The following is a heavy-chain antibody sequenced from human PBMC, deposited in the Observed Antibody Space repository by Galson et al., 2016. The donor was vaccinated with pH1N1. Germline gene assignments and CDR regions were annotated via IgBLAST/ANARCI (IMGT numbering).Heavy chain of an antibody. CDR2: INTMTGNP. CDR3: ARETPSPSPTVLRYFDWSRGLSAFDM. CDR1: GFTFSNHG. V-gene: IGHV7-4-1*01. D-gene: IGHD3-9*01. J-gene: IGHJ3*02. Sequence: SVKVSCKASGFTFSNHGINWVRQAPGQGLEWMGWINTMTGNPTYAQGFTGRFVFSLDTSVNTAYLQIDSLKADDTAVYYCARETPSPSPTVLRYFDWSRGLSAFDMWGRGTLVTVSS.